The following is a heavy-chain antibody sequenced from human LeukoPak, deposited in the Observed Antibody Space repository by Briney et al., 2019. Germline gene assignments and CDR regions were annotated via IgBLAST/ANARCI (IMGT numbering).Heavy chain of an antibody. CDR1: GISLSNYG. D-gene: IGHD3-22*01. CDR2: ISDSAGST. J-gene: IGHJ4*02. V-gene: IGHV3-23*01. CDR3: AKRGVVIRVILVGFHKEAYYFDS. Sequence: GGSLRLSCAVSGISLSNYGMSWVRQAPGKGLELVAGISDSAGSTKYADSVKGRFTISRDNRKNTLFLQMNSLRAEDTAVYFCAKRGVVIRVILVGFHKEAYYFDSWGQGALVTVSS.